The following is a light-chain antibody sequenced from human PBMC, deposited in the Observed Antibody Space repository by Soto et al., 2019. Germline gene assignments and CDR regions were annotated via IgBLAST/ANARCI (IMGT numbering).Light chain of an antibody. CDR2: GAS. CDR3: QQYNNWPPT. J-gene: IGKJ4*01. V-gene: IGKV3-15*01. Sequence: IVMTQSPATLSVSPGERVTLSCRASQGIAGNLAWYQQRPGQAPRLLIYGASTRATGIPATFSGSESGTEFTLTISSLQSEDFAVYYCQQYNNWPPTFGGGTKVEIK. CDR1: QGIAGN.